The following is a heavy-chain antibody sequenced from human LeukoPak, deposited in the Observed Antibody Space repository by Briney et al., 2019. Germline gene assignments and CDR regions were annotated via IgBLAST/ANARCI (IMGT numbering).Heavy chain of an antibody. CDR2: IYYSGST. CDR1: GGSINSYY. CDR3: ARYSNAYAGARWFDH. J-gene: IGHJ5*02. D-gene: IGHD2-21*01. Sequence: KPSETLSLTCTVSGGSINSYYWSWIRQPPGKELEWIGYIYYSGSTNYNPSLKSRVTISVDTSKNQFSLILNSVTAADTAVYYCARYSNAYAGARWFDHWGQGTLVTVS. V-gene: IGHV4-59*13.